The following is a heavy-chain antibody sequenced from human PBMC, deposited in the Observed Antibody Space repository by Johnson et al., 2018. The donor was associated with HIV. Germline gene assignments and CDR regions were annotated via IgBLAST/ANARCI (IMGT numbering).Heavy chain of an antibody. CDR1: GFTFSSYA. CDR2: ISYDGSNK. D-gene: IGHD3-22*01. V-gene: IGHV3-30-3*01. J-gene: IGHJ3*02. CDR3: ARVPTSSGYHEAFDI. Sequence: QMLLVESGGGVVQPGRSLRLSCAASGFTFSSYAMHWVHQAPGKGLEWVAVISYDGSNKYYADSVKGRFTISRDNSKNTLYLQMNSLRAEDTAVYYCARVPTSSGYHEAFDIWGQGTMVTVSS.